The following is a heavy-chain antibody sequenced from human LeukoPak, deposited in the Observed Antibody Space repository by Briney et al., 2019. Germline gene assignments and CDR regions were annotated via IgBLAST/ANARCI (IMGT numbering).Heavy chain of an antibody. D-gene: IGHD3-3*01. V-gene: IGHV3-30*04. J-gene: IGHJ4*02. CDR3: ARGTSGYFDY. CDR2: ISYDGSNK. Sequence: PGRSLRLSCAASGFTFSSYAMHWVRQAPGKGLEWVAVISYDGSNKYCADSVKGRFTISRDNSKNTLYLQMNSLRAEDTAVYYCARGTSGYFDYWGQGTLVTVSS. CDR1: GFTFSSYA.